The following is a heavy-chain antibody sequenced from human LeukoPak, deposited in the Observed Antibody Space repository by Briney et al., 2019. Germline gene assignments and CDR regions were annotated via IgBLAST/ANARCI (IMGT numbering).Heavy chain of an antibody. CDR2: IYPGDSDT. D-gene: IGHD5-18*01. Sequence: GASLKISCKGSGYSFTGNWIAWVRQMPGKGLEWMGIIYPGDSDTRYSPSFQGQVTISADKSISTAYLQWSSLKPSDTAIYYCARTRGYSFGLDNWGQGTLVTVSS. CDR1: GYSFTGNW. J-gene: IGHJ4*02. V-gene: IGHV5-51*01. CDR3: ARTRGYSFGLDN.